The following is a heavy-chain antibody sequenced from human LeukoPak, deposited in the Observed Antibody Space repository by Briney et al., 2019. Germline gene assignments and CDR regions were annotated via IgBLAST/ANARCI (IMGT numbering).Heavy chain of an antibody. CDR3: ARRRRLSYYDFWSGSPSYYYMDV. V-gene: IGHV4-34*01. D-gene: IGHD3-3*01. Sequence: SETLSLTCAVYGGSFSGYYWSWVRQPPGKGLEWIGEINHSGSTNYNPSLKSRVTISVDTSKNQFSLKLSSVTAADTAVYYCARRRRLSYYDFWSGSPSYYYMDVWGKGTTVTVSS. CDR2: INHSGST. J-gene: IGHJ6*03. CDR1: GGSFSGYY.